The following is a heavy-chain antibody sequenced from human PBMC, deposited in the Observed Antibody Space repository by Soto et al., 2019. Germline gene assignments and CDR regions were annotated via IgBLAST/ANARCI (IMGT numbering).Heavy chain of an antibody. CDR3: ARGGEAYYYDNSGYLNDAFDI. V-gene: IGHV4-30-2*01. Sequence: QLRLQESGSGLVKPSQTLSLTCAVSGGSISSGGYSWSWIRQPPGKGLEWIGYIYHTGGTYYNPSLKSRVTISVDVSKNHFSLNLSSVTAADTAVYYCARGGEAYYYDNSGYLNDAFDIWGQGTMVTVSS. CDR2: IYHTGGT. J-gene: IGHJ3*02. D-gene: IGHD3-22*01. CDR1: GGSISSGGYS.